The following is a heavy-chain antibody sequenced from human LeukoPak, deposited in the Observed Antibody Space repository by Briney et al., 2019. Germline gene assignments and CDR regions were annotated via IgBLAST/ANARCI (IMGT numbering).Heavy chain of an antibody. CDR1: GFTLSSSW. CDR2: IKPDGSEY. V-gene: IGHV3-7*01. J-gene: IGHJ4*02. Sequence: GGSLRLSCVGSGFTLSSSWLNWFRQAPGKGLEWVANIKPDGSEYYYVDSVKGRFTISRDNAQNPLYLQMNSLRADDTAVYYCARDVSRSFDYWGQGTLVTVSS. CDR3: ARDVSRSFDY.